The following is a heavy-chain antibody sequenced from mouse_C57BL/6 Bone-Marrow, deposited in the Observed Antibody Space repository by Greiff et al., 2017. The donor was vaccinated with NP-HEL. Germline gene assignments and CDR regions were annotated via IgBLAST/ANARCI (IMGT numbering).Heavy chain of an antibody. D-gene: IGHD2-1*01. V-gene: IGHV6-3*01. CDR2: IRLKSDNYAT. Sequence: EVMLVESGGGLVQPGGSMKLSCVASGFTFSNYWMNWVRQSPEKGLEWVAQIRLKSDNYATHYAESVKGRFTISRDDSKSSVYLQMNNLSAEDTGIYYCTAGIYYGKRDYWGQGTTLTVSS. CDR3: TAGIYYGKRDY. J-gene: IGHJ2*01. CDR1: GFTFSNYW.